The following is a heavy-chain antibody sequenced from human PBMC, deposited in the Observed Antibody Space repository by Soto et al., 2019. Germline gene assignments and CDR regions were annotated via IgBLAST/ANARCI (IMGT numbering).Heavy chain of an antibody. CDR1: GYTFTNYA. Sequence: QVQLVQSGAEVKKPGASVKDSCKTSGYTFTNYAIHWVRQAPGQRLEWMGWINAGNGNTKYSQNFQGRVTITRDTSASTAYMELSSLSSEDTAVYYCARGYGDYWGQGSLVTVSS. V-gene: IGHV1-3*01. CDR3: ARGYGDY. J-gene: IGHJ4*02. CDR2: INAGNGNT. D-gene: IGHD6-25*01.